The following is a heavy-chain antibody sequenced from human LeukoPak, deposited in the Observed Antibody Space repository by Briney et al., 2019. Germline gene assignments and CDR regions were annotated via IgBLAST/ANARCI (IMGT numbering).Heavy chain of an antibody. Sequence: PSETLALTCTVSGGSISRHYWSWIRQPPGKGLEWIGYISNRGTPTYNPSLKSRVTISGDTSKNHFSLKLSSVTAADTAVYYCARDLGSGEYDSWGQGTLVAVSS. CDR3: ARDLGSGEYDS. CDR1: GGSISRHY. D-gene: IGHD3-10*01. V-gene: IGHV4-59*11. CDR2: ISNRGTP. J-gene: IGHJ4*02.